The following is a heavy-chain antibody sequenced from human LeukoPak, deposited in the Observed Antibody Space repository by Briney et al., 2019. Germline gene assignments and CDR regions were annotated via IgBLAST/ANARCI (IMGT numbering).Heavy chain of an antibody. J-gene: IGHJ4*02. Sequence: GGSLRLSCAASGFTFSNAWMSWVRQAPGKGLEWVGLIKSNTDGGTTDYAAPVKGRFTISRDNSKNTLYLQMNSLKTEDTAVYYCTAPHLYLDYWGQGTLVTVSS. V-gene: IGHV3-15*01. CDR3: TAPHLYLDY. CDR1: GFTFSNAW. CDR2: IKSNTDGGTT.